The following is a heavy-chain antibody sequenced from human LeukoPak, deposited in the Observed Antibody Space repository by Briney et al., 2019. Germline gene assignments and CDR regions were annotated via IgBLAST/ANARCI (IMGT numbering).Heavy chain of an antibody. Sequence: PGGSLRLSCAASGFTFSSYSMNWVRQAPGKGLEWVSYISSSSSTIYYADSVKGRFTISRDNAKNSLYLQMNSLRAEDTAVYYCARRAGAYTHPYDYWGQGTLVTVS. CDR3: ARRAGAYTHPYDY. CDR1: GFTFSSYS. V-gene: IGHV3-48*01. CDR2: ISSSSSTI. J-gene: IGHJ4*02. D-gene: IGHD3-16*01.